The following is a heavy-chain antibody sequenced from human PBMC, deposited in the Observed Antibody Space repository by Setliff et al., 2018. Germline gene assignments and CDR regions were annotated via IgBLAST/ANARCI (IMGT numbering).Heavy chain of an antibody. CDR1: GSTFRSSG. CDR3: ARDKGVVSLDY. D-gene: IGHD3-10*01. J-gene: IGHJ4*02. Sequence: PGGSLRLSCEVSGFTAASGSTFRSSGMHWVRQAPGEGLEWVTFIRNDGSNKYYAESVKGRFTVSRDNSRNTLYLDMNSLRADDTAVYYCARDKGVVSLDYWGQGTLVTVSS. V-gene: IGHV3-30*02. CDR2: IRNDGSNK.